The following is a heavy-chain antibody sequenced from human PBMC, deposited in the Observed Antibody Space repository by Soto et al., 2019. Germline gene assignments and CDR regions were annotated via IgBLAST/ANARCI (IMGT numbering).Heavy chain of an antibody. D-gene: IGHD6-6*01. CDR3: ARVVGSRSSGYYYYYYGMDV. V-gene: IGHV3-33*01. J-gene: IGHJ6*02. CDR2: IWYDGSNK. Sequence: PGGSLRLSCAASGFTFSSYGMHWVRQAPGKGLEWVAVIWYDGSNKYYADSVKGRFTISRDNSKNTLYLQTNSLRAEDTAVYYCARVVGSRSSGYYYYYYGMDVSGPGTTVTVYS. CDR1: GFTFSSYG.